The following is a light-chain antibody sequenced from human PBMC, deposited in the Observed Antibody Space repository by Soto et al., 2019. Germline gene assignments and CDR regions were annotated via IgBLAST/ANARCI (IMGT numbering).Light chain of an antibody. CDR3: TSYTISSALYL. Sequence: QAVVTQPASVSGSPGQSITISCTGTSSDVGGYKYVSWYQLHPANAPKLIIYDVSNRPSGISNRFSGSKSGNTASLTISGLQAEDEAEYYCTSYTISSALYLFGTGTKLTVL. CDR1: SSDVGGYKY. CDR2: DVS. J-gene: IGLJ1*01. V-gene: IGLV2-14*01.